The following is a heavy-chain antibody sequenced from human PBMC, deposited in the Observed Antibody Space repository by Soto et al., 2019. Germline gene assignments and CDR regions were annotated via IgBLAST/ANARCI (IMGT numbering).Heavy chain of an antibody. CDR2: IDPSDSYT. Sequence: GESLKISCKGSGYSFTSYWISWVRQMPGKGLEWMGRIDPSDSYTNYSPSFQGHVTISADKSISTAYLQWSSLKASDTAMYYCARRLKGTDYYYYGMDVWGQGTTVTVSS. CDR1: GYSFTSYW. D-gene: IGHD3-16*01. CDR3: ARRLKGTDYYYYGMDV. J-gene: IGHJ6*01. V-gene: IGHV5-10-1*01.